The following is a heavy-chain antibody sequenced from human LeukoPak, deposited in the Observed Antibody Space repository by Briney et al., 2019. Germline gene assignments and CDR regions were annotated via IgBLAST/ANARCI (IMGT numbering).Heavy chain of an antibody. D-gene: IGHD3-22*01. J-gene: IGHJ2*01. CDR1: AFTVSHTY. CDR3: ARLGSGYYFAFDL. V-gene: IGHV3-66*04. CDR2: FYSDGKT. Sequence: GGSLRLSCPASAFTVSHTYMGWVRQAPGKGLEWVSLFYSDGKTYYADSVKGRFTISRDTSKNTLSLQMHRLRDADTAVYYCARLGSGYYFAFDLWGRGTLVTVSS.